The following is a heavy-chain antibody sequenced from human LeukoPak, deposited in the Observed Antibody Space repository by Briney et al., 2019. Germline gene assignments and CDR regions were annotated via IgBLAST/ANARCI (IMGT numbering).Heavy chain of an antibody. Sequence: PSETLSLTCAVSGYSISSGYYWGWTRQPPGKGLEWIGSIYHSGSTYYNRSLKSRVTISVDTSKNQFSLKLSSVTAADTAVYYCARPYVGATTGFDYWGQGTLVTVSS. D-gene: IGHD1-26*01. V-gene: IGHV4-38-2*01. J-gene: IGHJ4*02. CDR3: ARPYVGATTGFDY. CDR1: GYSISSGYY. CDR2: IYHSGST.